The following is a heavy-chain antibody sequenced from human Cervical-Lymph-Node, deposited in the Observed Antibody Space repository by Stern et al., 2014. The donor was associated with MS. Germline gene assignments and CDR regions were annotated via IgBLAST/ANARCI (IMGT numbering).Heavy chain of an antibody. CDR3: AKAQARWLGNEYSSYYGMDV. D-gene: IGHD5-24*01. J-gene: IGHJ6*02. Sequence: QVQLQESGPGLLKPSQTLSLTCTVSRGSTSGTHYWSWIRQPAGTGLEWIGHVYTTGTNTYNPSLQSRVAISIDTSKKLISLRLNSVTVADTAVYFCAKAQARWLGNEYSSYYGMDVWGQGTTVTVSS. CDR1: RGSTSGTHY. V-gene: IGHV4-61*02. CDR2: VYTTGTN.